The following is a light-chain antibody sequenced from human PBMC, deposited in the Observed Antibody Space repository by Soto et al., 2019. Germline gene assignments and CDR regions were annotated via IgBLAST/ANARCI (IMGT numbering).Light chain of an antibody. CDR1: QSVSSSY. Sequence: EIVLTQSPGTLSLSPGERATLSCRASQSVSSSYLAWYQQKPGQAPRLLIYGASNRAAGIPDRFSGSGSGTDFTLTISRLEPADFAVYYCQQYGSSHWTFGQGTKVEIK. CDR2: GAS. V-gene: IGKV3-20*01. J-gene: IGKJ1*01. CDR3: QQYGSSHWT.